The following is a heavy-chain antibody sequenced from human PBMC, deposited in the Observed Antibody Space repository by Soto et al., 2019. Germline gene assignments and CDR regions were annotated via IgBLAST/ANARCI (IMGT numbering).Heavy chain of an antibody. Sequence: EIQLLDSGGGSVQPRGSLRLSCAASGFTFKNFVMSWVRQAPGKGLEWVSAVGAGGGTAFYGDSVRGRFIISRDNSKNTLSLQMNNLRGEDTAVYFCARNDQGAFDFWGQGTLVTVSS. CDR1: GFTFKNFV. D-gene: IGHD1-1*01. CDR2: VGAGGGTA. CDR3: ARNDQGAFDF. V-gene: IGHV3-23*01. J-gene: IGHJ4*02.